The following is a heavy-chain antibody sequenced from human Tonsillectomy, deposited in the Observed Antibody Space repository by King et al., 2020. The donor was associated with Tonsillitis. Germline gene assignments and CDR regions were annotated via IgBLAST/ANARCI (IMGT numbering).Heavy chain of an antibody. V-gene: IGHV4-31*03. J-gene: IGHJ4*02. CDR1: GDSLTSGGYF. Sequence: LQLQESGPGLVRPSQTLSLICSVSGDSLTSGGYFWSWIRQHPDKGLEWIGSIYHSGPTFHTPSLRSRLFMSVDTSKNQFSLRLTSVTVADTAVYYCARNRDYGDYVDFWGQGTLVAVSS. CDR3: ARNRDYGDYVDF. CDR2: IYHSGPT. D-gene: IGHD4-17*01.